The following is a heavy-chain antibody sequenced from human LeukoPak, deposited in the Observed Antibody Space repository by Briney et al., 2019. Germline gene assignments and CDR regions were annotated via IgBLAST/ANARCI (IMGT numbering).Heavy chain of an antibody. V-gene: IGHV3-21*01. J-gene: IGHJ4*02. CDR1: GFTFSSYN. CDR2: ISSGSSYI. CDR3: ASVAVAGYFDS. D-gene: IGHD6-19*01. Sequence: GGSLRLSCAASGFTFSSYNMNWDRQAPGKGLEWVSSISSGSSYIYYADSVKGRFTISRDNAKNSLYLQMNSLRAEDTAVYYCASVAVAGYFDSWGQGTLVTVSS.